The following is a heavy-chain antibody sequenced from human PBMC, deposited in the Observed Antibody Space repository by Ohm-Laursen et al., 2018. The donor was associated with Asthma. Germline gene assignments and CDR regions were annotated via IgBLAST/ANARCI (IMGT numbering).Heavy chain of an antibody. CDR2: ISSSGSTI. D-gene: IGHD5-18*01. CDR3: AREDTPPGAFDI. J-gene: IGHJ3*02. V-gene: IGHV3-11*01. Sequence: GSLRLSCSASGFTFSDYYMSWIRQAPGKGLEWVSYISSSGSTIYYADSVKGRFTISRDNAKNSLYLQMNSLRAEDTAVYYCAREDTPPGAFDIWGQGTMVTVSS. CDR1: GFTFSDYY.